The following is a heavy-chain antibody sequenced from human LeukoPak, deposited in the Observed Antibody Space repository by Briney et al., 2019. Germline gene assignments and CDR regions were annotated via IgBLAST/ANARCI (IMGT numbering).Heavy chain of an antibody. CDR3: ASIGYRGYVPRYYLDY. V-gene: IGHV4-34*01. CDR1: GGSFSGYY. CDR2: INHSGST. D-gene: IGHD5-12*01. J-gene: IGHJ4*02. Sequence: SETLSLTCAVYGGSFSGYYWSWIRQPPGKGLEWIGEINHSGSTNYNPSLKSRVTISVDTSKNQFSLKLSSVTAADTAVYYCASIGYRGYVPRYYLDYWGQGTLVTVSS.